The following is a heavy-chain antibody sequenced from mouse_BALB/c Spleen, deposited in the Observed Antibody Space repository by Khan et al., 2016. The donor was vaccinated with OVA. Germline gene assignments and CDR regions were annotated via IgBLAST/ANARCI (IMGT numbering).Heavy chain of an antibody. V-gene: IGHV1-61*01. CDR3: ARNPFAY. Sequence: QVQLQQPGAELVRPGASVKLSCEASGYTFTSYWMNWVKQSPEQGLEWIGRIIPSDVKTHYNQNFKDKAILTVDKSSSTAYMQLSSLTSEDSAVYFCARNPFAYWGQGTLVTVSA. CDR2: IIPSDVKT. CDR1: GYTFTSYW. J-gene: IGHJ3*01.